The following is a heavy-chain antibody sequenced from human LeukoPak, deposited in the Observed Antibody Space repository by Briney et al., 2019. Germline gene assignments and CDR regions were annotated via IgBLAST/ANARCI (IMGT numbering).Heavy chain of an antibody. CDR1: GFTFSSYA. CDR2: ISGSGGST. V-gene: IGHV3-23*01. D-gene: IGHD3-3*01. J-gene: IGHJ6*03. Sequence: TGGSLRLSCAASGFTFSSYAMSWVRQAPGKGLEWVSAISGSGGSTYYADSVKGRFTISRDNSKNTLYLQMNSLRAEDTAVYYCARGGPNYDFWSGYYLGVGKQNYYYYMDVWGKGTTVTVSS. CDR3: ARGGPNYDFWSGYYLGVGKQNYYYYMDV.